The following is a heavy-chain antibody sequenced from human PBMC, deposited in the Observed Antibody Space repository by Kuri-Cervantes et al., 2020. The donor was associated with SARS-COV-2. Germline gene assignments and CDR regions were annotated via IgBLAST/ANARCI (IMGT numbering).Heavy chain of an antibody. CDR2: ISSSGSTI. Sequence: LSLTCAASGFTFSDYYMSWIRQAPGKGLEWVSYISSSGSTIYYADSVKGRFTISRDNAKNSLYLQMNSLRAEDTAVYYCARALLGYCSSTSCYFHYFDYWGQGTLVTVSS. CDR3: ARALLGYCSSTSCYFHYFDY. D-gene: IGHD2-2*01. J-gene: IGHJ4*02. V-gene: IGHV3-11*04. CDR1: GFTFSDYY.